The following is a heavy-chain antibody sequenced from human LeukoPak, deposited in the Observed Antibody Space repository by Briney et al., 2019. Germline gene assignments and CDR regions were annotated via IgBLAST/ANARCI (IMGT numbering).Heavy chain of an antibody. CDR3: ARDGGSYHIDY. CDR2: INSDGSST. Sequence: GGSLRLSCAASGFTFSSYAMHWVRQAPGKGLVWVSRINSDGSSTSYADSVKGRFTISRDNAKNTLYLQMNSLRAEDTAVYYCARDGGSYHIDYWGQGTLVTVSS. D-gene: IGHD1-26*01. V-gene: IGHV3-74*01. J-gene: IGHJ4*02. CDR1: GFTFSSYA.